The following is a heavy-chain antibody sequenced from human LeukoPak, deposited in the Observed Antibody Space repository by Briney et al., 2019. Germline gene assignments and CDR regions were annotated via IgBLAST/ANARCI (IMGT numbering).Heavy chain of an antibody. J-gene: IGHJ5*02. CDR3: ARDHGRYYDWFDP. CDR2: INHSGST. Sequence: SETLSLTCAVYGGSFSGYYWSWIRQPPGKGLEWIGEINHSGSTNYNPSLKSRVTISVDTSKNQFSLELSSVTAADTAVYFCARDHGRYYDWFDPWGKGTLVTVSS. D-gene: IGHD3-3*01. CDR1: GGSFSGYY. V-gene: IGHV4-34*01.